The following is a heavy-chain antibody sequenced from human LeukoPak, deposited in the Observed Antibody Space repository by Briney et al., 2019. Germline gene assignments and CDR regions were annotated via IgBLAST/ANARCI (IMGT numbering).Heavy chain of an antibody. CDR3: ARARRGGRAAPAAFDI. CDR1: GGTFSSYA. CDR2: IIPIFGTA. D-gene: IGHD2-15*01. J-gene: IGHJ3*02. Sequence: GASVKVSCKASGGTFSSYAISWVRQAPGQGLEWMGGIIPIFGTANYAQKFQGRVTITADESTSTAYMELSSLRSEDTAVYYCARARRGGRAAPAAFDIWGQETMVTVSS. V-gene: IGHV1-69*13.